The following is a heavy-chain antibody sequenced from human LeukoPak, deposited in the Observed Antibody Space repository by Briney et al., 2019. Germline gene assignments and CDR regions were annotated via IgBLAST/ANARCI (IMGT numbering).Heavy chain of an antibody. Sequence: GGSLRLSCAASGFTFRNYWMTWVRQAPVKELEWVANIKQDGSEKYYVASVKGRFTISRDNADNSLSLQMNSLRAEDTAVYYCIVVVTGIPRWGQGTLVTVSS. CDR1: GFTFRNYW. D-gene: IGHD2-21*02. V-gene: IGHV3-7*01. J-gene: IGHJ4*02. CDR3: IVVVTGIPR. CDR2: IKQDGSEK.